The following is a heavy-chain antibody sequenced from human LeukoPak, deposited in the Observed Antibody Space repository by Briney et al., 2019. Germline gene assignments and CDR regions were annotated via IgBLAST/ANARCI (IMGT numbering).Heavy chain of an antibody. D-gene: IGHD3-22*01. CDR1: GFTFSNAW. J-gene: IGHJ4*02. V-gene: IGHV3-15*01. CDR2: IKSKTDGGTT. CDR3: ATDYYDSSGYYYFDY. Sequence: GGSLRLSCAASGFTFSNAWMSWVRQAPGKGLEWVGRIKSKTDGGTTDYAAPVKGRFTISRDDSKNTLYLQMNSLKTEDTAVYYCATDYYDSSGYYYFDYWGQGTLVTVSS.